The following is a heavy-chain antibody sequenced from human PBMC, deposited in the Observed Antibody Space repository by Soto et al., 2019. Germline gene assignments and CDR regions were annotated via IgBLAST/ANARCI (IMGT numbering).Heavy chain of an antibody. V-gene: IGHV1-46*01. Sequence: ASVKVSCKASGYTFTSYYMHWLRQAPGQGLEWMGIINPSGGSTSYAQKFQGRATMTRDTSTSTVYMELSSLRSEDTAVYYCARGRDDILNVPSRSGSYYLDYWGQGTLVTVSS. CDR2: INPSGGST. D-gene: IGHD3-9*01. CDR1: GYTFTSYY. CDR3: ARGRDDILNVPSRSGSYYLDY. J-gene: IGHJ4*02.